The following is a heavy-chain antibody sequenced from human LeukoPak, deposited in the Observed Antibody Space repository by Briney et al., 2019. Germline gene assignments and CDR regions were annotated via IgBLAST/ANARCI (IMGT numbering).Heavy chain of an antibody. J-gene: IGHJ4*02. D-gene: IGHD3-10*01. V-gene: IGHV1-69*13. CDR1: GGTFSSYA. CDR2: IIPIFGTA. CDR3: ARPGVLWFGELFGYFDY. Sequence: GASVTVSCTASGGTFSSYAISWVRQAPGQGLEWMGGIIPIFGTANYAQKFQGRVTITADESTSTAYMELSSLRSEDTAVYYCARPGVLWFGELFGYFDYWGQGTLVTVSS.